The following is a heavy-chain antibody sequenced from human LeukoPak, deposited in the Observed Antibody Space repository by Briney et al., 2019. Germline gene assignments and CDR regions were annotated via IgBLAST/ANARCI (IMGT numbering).Heavy chain of an antibody. CDR3: AKDLYSSGWYYFDY. CDR2: ISGSGGST. J-gene: IGHJ4*02. Sequence: GGSLRLSCAASGFIFSSYAMSWVRQAPGKGLEWVSAISGSGGSTYSADSVKGRFTISRDDSKNTLYLQMYSLTAEDTAVYYCAKDLYSSGWYYFDYWGQGTLVTVSS. D-gene: IGHD6-19*01. V-gene: IGHV3-23*01. CDR1: GFIFSSYA.